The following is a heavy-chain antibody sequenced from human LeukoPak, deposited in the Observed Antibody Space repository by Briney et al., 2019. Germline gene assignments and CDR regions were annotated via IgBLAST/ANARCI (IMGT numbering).Heavy chain of an antibody. CDR3: ASGGYSSSWHGFY. D-gene: IGHD6-13*01. J-gene: IGHJ4*02. CDR2: ISGSGGST. CDR1: GFTFSSHA. V-gene: IGHV3-23*01. Sequence: PGGSLRLSCAASGFTFSSHAMSWVRQAPGKGLEWVSAISGSGGSTYYADSVKGRFTISRDNAKNSLYLQMNSLRAEDTAVYYCASGGYSSSWHGFYWGQGILVTVSS.